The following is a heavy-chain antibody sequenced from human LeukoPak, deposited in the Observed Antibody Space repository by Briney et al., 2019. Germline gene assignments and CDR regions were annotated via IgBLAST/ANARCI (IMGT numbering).Heavy chain of an antibody. J-gene: IGHJ4*02. CDR1: GGTFSSYA. Sequence: GSSVTVSCKASGGTFSSYAISWVRQAPGQGLEWMGGIIPIFGTANYAQKFQGRVTITTDESTSTAYMELSSLRSEDTAVYYCAREAVVVVAATGYFDYWGQGTLVTVSS. V-gene: IGHV1-69*05. D-gene: IGHD2-15*01. CDR3: AREAVVVVAATGYFDY. CDR2: IIPIFGTA.